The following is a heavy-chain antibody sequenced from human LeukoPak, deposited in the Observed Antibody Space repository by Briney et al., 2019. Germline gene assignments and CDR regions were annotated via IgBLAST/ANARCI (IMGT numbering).Heavy chain of an antibody. Sequence: PGGSLRLSCAASGFAFSSYAMSWVRQPPGKGLEWVSVISRRDDYTYYADSVKGRFTISRDNSKNTLYLQMNTLRAEDTAVYYCANDCRSGSFHDFWGQGTLVTVSS. CDR1: GFAFSSYA. D-gene: IGHD3-10*01. V-gene: IGHV3-23*01. J-gene: IGHJ4*02. CDR3: ANDCRSGSFHDF. CDR2: ISRRDDYT.